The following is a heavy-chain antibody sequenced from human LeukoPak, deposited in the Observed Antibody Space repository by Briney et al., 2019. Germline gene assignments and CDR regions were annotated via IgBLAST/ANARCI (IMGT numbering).Heavy chain of an antibody. CDR1: GFTFSSYS. J-gene: IGHJ4*02. D-gene: IGHD2-2*01. CDR3: ARGPDPSFAVPAARIDY. CDR2: ISSSSSTI. Sequence: PGGSLRLSCAASGFTFSSYSMNWVRQAPGKGLEWVSYISSSSSTIYYADSVKGRFTISRDNAKNSLYLQMSSLRAEDTAVYYCARGPDPSFAVPAARIDYWGQGTLVTVSS. V-gene: IGHV3-48*01.